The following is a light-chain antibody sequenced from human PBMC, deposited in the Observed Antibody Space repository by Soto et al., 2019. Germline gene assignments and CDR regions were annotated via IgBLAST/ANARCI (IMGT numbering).Light chain of an antibody. Sequence: QSVLTQPASVSGSPGQSITISCTGTSSDVGGYNYVSWYQQHPGKAPKLMIYDDSNRPSGVPDRFSGSKSGSSASLAITGLQAEDEADYCCQSYDSSLSGYVFGTGTKVT. CDR1: SSDVGGYNY. J-gene: IGLJ1*01. CDR3: QSYDSSLSGYV. V-gene: IGLV2-14*01. CDR2: DDS.